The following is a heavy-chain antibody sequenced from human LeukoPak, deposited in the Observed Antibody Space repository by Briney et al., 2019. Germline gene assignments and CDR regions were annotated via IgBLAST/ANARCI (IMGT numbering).Heavy chain of an antibody. CDR3: AKDHLLLWFGELLGTPPMDV. V-gene: IGHV3-23*01. CDR1: GFTFSSYG. Sequence: GGSLRLSCAASGFTFSSYGMSWVRQAPGKGLEWVSAISGSGGSTYYADSVKGRFTISRDNSKNTLYLQMNSLRAEGTAVYYCAKDHLLLWFGELLGTPPMDVWGKGTTVTISS. CDR2: ISGSGGST. D-gene: IGHD3-10*01. J-gene: IGHJ6*03.